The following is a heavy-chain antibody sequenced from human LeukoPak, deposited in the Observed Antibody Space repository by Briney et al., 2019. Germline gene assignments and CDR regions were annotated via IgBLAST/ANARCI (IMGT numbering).Heavy chain of an antibody. D-gene: IGHD6-19*01. J-gene: IGHJ4*02. CDR3: ARARSSGWLLGY. Sequence: ASVKVSCKASGGTFSSYAISWVRQAPGQGLEWMGGIIPIFGTANYAQKLQGRVTITADESTSTAYMELSSLRSEDTAVYYCARARSSGWLLGYWGQGTLVTVSS. CDR1: GGTFSSYA. V-gene: IGHV1-69*13. CDR2: IIPIFGTA.